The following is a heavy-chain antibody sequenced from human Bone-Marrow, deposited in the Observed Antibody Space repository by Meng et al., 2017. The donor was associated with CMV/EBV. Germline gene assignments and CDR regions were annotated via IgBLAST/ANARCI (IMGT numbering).Heavy chain of an antibody. Sequence: GGSLRLSCAASGFTFSNAWMSWVRQAPGKGLEWVGRIKSKTDGGTTDYAAPVKGRFTISRDDSKNTPYLQMNSLKTEDTAVYYCTTDPDSSPTYYYYGMDVWGPGTTVTVSS. D-gene: IGHD3-22*01. CDR2: IKSKTDGGTT. V-gene: IGHV3-15*01. CDR1: GFTFSNAW. J-gene: IGHJ6*02. CDR3: TTDPDSSPTYYYYGMDV.